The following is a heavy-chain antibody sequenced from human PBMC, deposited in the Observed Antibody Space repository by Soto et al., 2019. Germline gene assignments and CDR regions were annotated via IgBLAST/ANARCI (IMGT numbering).Heavy chain of an antibody. D-gene: IGHD2-8*01. J-gene: IGHJ6*02. Sequence: QVQLVESGGGVVQPGRSLRLSCAASGFTFSDYAMHWVRHVPGQGLEWVAVISFEGNIKYDADSVKGRFTISRDNSKNTLFLQMDSLKGEDTAVYSCARAPRRYCTSLSCLGLYGLDVWGQGTAVTVSS. CDR1: GFTFSDYA. CDR2: ISFEGNIK. CDR3: ARAPRRYCTSLSCLGLYGLDV. V-gene: IGHV3-30-3*01.